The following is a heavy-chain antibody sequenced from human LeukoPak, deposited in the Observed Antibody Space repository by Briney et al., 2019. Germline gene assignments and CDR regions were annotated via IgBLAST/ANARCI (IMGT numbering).Heavy chain of an antibody. D-gene: IGHD3-10*01. CDR3: ARYSGIYGHDN. CDR2: MYYSRSP. Sequence: SETLSLTCTVSGGSIRSNFWTWIRQPPGKGLEWIGYMYYSRSPNYNPSLKSRVTISVDTSKNQFSLKLTSVTAADTAVYYCARYSGIYGHDNWGQGTLVTVSS. CDR1: GGSIRSNF. V-gene: IGHV4-59*12. J-gene: IGHJ4*02.